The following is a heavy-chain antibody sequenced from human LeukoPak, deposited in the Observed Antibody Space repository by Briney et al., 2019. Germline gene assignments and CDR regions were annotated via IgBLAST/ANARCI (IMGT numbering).Heavy chain of an antibody. CDR2: INHSGST. CDR1: GGSFSGYY. D-gene: IGHD6-19*01. J-gene: IGHJ2*01. V-gene: IGHV4-34*01. CDR3: RGYSSGWGAGYFDL. Sequence: SETLSLTCAVYGGSFSGYYWSWIRQPPGKGLEWIGEINHSGSTNYNPSLKSRVTISVDTSKNQFSLKLSSVTAADTAVYYCRGYSSGWGAGYFDLWGRGTLVTVSS.